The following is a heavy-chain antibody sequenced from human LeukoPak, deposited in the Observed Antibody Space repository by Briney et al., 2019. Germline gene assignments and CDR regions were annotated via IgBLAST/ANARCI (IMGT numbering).Heavy chain of an antibody. CDR2: IYYSGST. J-gene: IGHJ4*02. CDR3: ARGLNITGASFDY. Sequence: SETLSLTCTVSGGSISSGGYYWSWIRQHPGKGLEWIGYIYYSGSTYYNPSLKSRVTISVDTSKNQFSLKLSSVTAADTAVYYCARGLNITGASFDYWGQGTLVTVSS. D-gene: IGHD1-20*01. V-gene: IGHV4-31*03. CDR1: GGSISSGGYY.